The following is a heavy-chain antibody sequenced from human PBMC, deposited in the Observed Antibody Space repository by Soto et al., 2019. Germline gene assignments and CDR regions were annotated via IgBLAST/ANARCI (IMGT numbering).Heavy chain of an antibody. J-gene: IGHJ3*02. D-gene: IGHD3-22*01. CDR1: GYTFTSYY. Sequence: VKVSCKASGYTFTSYYMHWVRQAPGQGLEWMGIINPSGGSTSYAQKFQGRVTMTRDTSTSTVYMELSSLRSEDAAVYYCARERDYYDSSGYSAAFAFDIWGQGTMVTVSS. CDR2: INPSGGST. CDR3: ARERDYYDSSGYSAAFAFDI. V-gene: IGHV1-46*01.